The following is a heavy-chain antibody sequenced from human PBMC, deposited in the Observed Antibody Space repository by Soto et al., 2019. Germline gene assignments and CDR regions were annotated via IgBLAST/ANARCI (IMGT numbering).Heavy chain of an antibody. V-gene: IGHV3-9*01. CDR1: GFTFESYA. CDR2: ISWNSGSI. CDR3: VKDLPEQCLVSHFEY. D-gene: IGHD6-19*01. J-gene: IGHJ4*02. Sequence: VQLVESGGGSVQPGRSLRLSCVASGFTFESYAMHWVRQVPGKGLEWVSGISWNSGSIGYEDSVKGRFTISRDNAQKSLYLEMNRLRVEDTAFYYCVKDLPEQCLVSHFEYWGQGALVTVSS.